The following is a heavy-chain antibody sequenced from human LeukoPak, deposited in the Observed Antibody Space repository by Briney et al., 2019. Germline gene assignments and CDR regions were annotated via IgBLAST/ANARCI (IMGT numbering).Heavy chain of an antibody. Sequence: GASVKVSCKASGYTFTSYDINWVRQATGQGLEWMGWMNPNSGNTGYAQKFQGGVTMTRNTSISTAYMELSSLRSEDTAVYYCARFGVVISDYYFDYWGQGTLVTVSS. CDR1: GYTFTSYD. J-gene: IGHJ4*02. CDR3: ARFGVVISDYYFDY. CDR2: MNPNSGNT. D-gene: IGHD3-3*01. V-gene: IGHV1-8*01.